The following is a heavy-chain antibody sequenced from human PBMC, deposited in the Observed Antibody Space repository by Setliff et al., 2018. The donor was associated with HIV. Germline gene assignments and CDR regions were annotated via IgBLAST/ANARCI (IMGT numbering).Heavy chain of an antibody. V-gene: IGHV4-4*07. Sequence: ETLSLTCTVSGGSISDYHWSWIRQPAVKGLEWVGRIHSSGSTSYNPSLKSRVTMSVDASKNQFSLKVNSVTAADTAVYYCAKDLHPGYFDDWGQGTLVTVSS. CDR3: AKDLHPGYFDD. J-gene: IGHJ4*02. CDR1: GGSISDYH. CDR2: IHSSGST.